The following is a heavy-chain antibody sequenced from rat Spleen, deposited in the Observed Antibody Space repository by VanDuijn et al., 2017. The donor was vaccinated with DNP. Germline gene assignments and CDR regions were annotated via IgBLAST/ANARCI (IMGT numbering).Heavy chain of an antibody. CDR1: GFTFSDYY. D-gene: IGHD1-2*01. J-gene: IGHJ2*01. CDR3: ARRGTIAAMDY. CDR2: ISYDGGST. V-gene: IGHV5-22*01. Sequence: EVQLVESGGGLVQPGRSLKLSCAASGFTFSDYYMAWVRQAPTKGLEWVAYISYDGGSTYYGDSVKGRFTISRDNAKSTLYLQMNSLRSEDMATYYCARRGTIAAMDYWGQGVMVTVSS.